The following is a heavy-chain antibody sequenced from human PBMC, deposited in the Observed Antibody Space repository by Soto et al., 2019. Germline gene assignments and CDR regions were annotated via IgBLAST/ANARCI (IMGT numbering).Heavy chain of an antibody. V-gene: IGHV3-23*01. J-gene: IGHJ2*01. CDR3: AKRRGDGYFDL. CDR2: ISGSGSDT. D-gene: IGHD7-27*01. Sequence: EVHLLESGGGSVQPGGSLSLSCAASGLTFSSYVMSWVRQAPGKGMDWVSAISGSGSDTYYAVSVKGRFTISRDNSKNTLYLQMTSLRAEDTAVYYCAKRRGDGYFDLWGRGTLVTVSS. CDR1: GLTFSSYV.